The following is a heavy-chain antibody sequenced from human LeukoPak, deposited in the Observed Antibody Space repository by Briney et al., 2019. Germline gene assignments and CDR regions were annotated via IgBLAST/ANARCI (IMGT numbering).Heavy chain of an antibody. CDR1: GGSISSNNYY. CDR3: ARSGYCGSTSCYPFDP. D-gene: IGHD2-2*03. Sequence: SETLSLTCTVSGGSISSNNYYWGWIRQPPGKGLEWIGSIYYSGSTYYNPSLKSRVTISVDKSKNQFSLKLSPVTAADTAVYYCARSGYCGSTSCYPFDPWGQGTLVTVSS. J-gene: IGHJ5*02. V-gene: IGHV4-39*01. CDR2: IYYSGST.